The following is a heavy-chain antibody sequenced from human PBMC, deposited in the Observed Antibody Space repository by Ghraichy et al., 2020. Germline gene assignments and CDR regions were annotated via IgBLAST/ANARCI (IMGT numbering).Heavy chain of an antibody. V-gene: IGHV3-23*01. D-gene: IGHD2/OR15-2a*01. Sequence: GESLNISCTASGFTFSDYGMMWVRQAPGKGLEWVSAISASGRSTDNAASVEGRFIISRDNSKNTLFLQADSLRAEDAATYYCAKIKERLLLPEAIDSWGHGTLVTVSS. CDR3: AKIKERLLLPEAIDS. J-gene: IGHJ4*03. CDR2: ISASGRST. CDR1: GFTFSDYG.